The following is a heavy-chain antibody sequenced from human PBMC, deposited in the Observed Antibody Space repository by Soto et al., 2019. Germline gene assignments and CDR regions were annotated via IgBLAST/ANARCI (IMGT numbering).Heavy chain of an antibody. V-gene: IGHV3-13*01. D-gene: IGHD5-18*01. J-gene: IGHJ2*01. CDR3: ARAVDTAMADYWYFDL. Sequence: EVQLVESGGGLVQPGGSLRLSCAASGFTFSSYDMHWVRQATGKGLEWVSAIGNAGDTYYPGSVKGRFTISREHAKNSLYLQMNSLRADDTAVYYCARAVDTAMADYWYFDLWGRGTLVTVSS. CDR2: IGNAGDT. CDR1: GFTFSSYD.